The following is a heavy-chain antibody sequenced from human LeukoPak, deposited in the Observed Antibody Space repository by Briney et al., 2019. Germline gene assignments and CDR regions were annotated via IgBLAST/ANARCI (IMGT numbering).Heavy chain of an antibody. Sequence: SVKVSCKASGGTFSSYTITWVRQAPGQGLEWMGRIIPILGIANYAQKFQGRVTITADKSTSTAYMELSSLRSEDTAVFYCARITIFGGDNWFDPWGQGTLVTVSS. CDR3: ARITIFGGDNWFDP. J-gene: IGHJ5*02. D-gene: IGHD3-3*01. CDR2: IIPILGIA. V-gene: IGHV1-69*02. CDR1: GGTFSSYT.